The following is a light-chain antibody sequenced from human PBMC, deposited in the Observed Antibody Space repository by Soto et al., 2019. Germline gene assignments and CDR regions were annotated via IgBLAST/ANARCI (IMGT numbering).Light chain of an antibody. CDR2: GAS. CDR3: QQYNNWPRA. V-gene: IGKV3-15*01. Sequence: ETVMTQSPGTLSVSPGEGATLSCRASQSVSSKLAWYQQKPGQAPRLLIYGASTRATGIPARFSGSGSGTEFTLTISSLQPEDFAVYYCQQYNNWPRAFGQGTKVEIK. CDR1: QSVSSK. J-gene: IGKJ1*01.